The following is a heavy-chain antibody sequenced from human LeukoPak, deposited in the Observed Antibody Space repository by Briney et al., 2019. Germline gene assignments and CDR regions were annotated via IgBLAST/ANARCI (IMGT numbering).Heavy chain of an antibody. J-gene: IGHJ4*02. CDR2: INHSGST. Sequence: SETLSLTCAVYGGSFSGYYWSWIRQPPGKGLEWIGEINHSGSTNYNPSLKSRVTISVDTSKNQFSLKLSSVTAADTAVYYCASLGYCSSTSCYGDYWGQGTLVTVSS. CDR3: ASLGYCSSTSCYGDY. V-gene: IGHV4-34*01. CDR1: GGSFSGYY. D-gene: IGHD2-2*01.